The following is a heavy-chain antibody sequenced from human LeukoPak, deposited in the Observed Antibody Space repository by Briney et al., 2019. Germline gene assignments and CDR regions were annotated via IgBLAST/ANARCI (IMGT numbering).Heavy chain of an antibody. J-gene: IGHJ4*02. D-gene: IGHD6-13*01. V-gene: IGHV3-33*01. CDR1: GFTFGSYG. Sequence: GRSLRLSCAASGFTFGSYGMHWVRQAPGKGLEWVAVIWYDGSNKYYADSVKGRFTISRDNSKNTLYLQMNSLRAEDTAVYYCARDFIAAAGDDYWGQGTLVTVSS. CDR2: IWYDGSNK. CDR3: ARDFIAAAGDDY.